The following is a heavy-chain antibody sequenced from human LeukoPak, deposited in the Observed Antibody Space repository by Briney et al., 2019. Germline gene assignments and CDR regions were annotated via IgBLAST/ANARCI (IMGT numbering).Heavy chain of an antibody. CDR1: GYYCTTYM. CDR3: ARHLRYSSNRMHV. D-gene: IGHD6-13*01. V-gene: IGHV5-10-1*01. CDR2: IDPSDSYT. Sequence: GAFMMFSCTAAGYYCTTYMIWLRRQLAEELVGWVGRIDPSDSYTNYSPSFQGHVSISADKSIGSANLQWSSLQASDAAMYYCARHLRYSSNRMHVWGKGTTVTVSS. J-gene: IGHJ6*04.